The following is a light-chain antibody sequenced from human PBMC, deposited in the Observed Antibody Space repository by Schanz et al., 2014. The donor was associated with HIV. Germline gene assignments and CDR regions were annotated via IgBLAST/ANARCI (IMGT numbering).Light chain of an antibody. Sequence: EIVLTQSPGTLSLSPGERATLSCRASQSVSNKYLAWYQQRPGQAPRLLIYGASSRATGIPDRFSGSGSETDFTLTISGLEPEDFAVYYCHHYGDSRGAFGGGTEV. CDR3: HHYGDSRGA. J-gene: IGKJ4*02. V-gene: IGKV3-20*01. CDR2: GAS. CDR1: QSVSNKY.